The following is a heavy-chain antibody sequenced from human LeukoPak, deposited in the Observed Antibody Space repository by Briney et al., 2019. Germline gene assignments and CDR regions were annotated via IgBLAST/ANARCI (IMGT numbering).Heavy chain of an antibody. D-gene: IGHD4-23*01. J-gene: IGHJ4*02. CDR3: TRDPHYYHGNPHDF. Sequence: GGSLRLSRTASGFTFGDYALSWFRQAPGKGLEWLSFIRSKDHGGTTEYAASVKGRFTISRDDSNSIAYLQMNSLIIEDTAVYFCTRDPHYYHGNPHDFWGQGTRVTVSS. CDR1: GFTFGDYA. V-gene: IGHV3-49*03. CDR2: IRSKDHGGTT.